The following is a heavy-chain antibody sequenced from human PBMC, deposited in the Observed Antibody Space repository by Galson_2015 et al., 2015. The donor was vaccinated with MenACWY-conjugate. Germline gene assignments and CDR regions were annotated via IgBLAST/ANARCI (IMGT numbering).Heavy chain of an antibody. D-gene: IGHD3-22*01. Sequence: SETLSLTCAVYGGSFSGYYWSWIRQPPGKGLEWIGYIYYSGSTYYNPSLKSRVTMSVDTSKNQFSLKLSSVTAVDTAVYYCARTGISYYYDSSGSYAFDIWGQGAMVTVS. CDR2: IYYSGST. V-gene: IGHV4-34*01. CDR3: ARTGISYYYDSSGSYAFDI. J-gene: IGHJ3*02. CDR1: GGSFSGYY.